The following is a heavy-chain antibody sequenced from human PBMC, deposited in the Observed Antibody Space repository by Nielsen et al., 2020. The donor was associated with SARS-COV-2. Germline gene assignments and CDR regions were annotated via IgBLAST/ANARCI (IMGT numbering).Heavy chain of an antibody. CDR3: AKDRGYSSSWYYFDY. V-gene: IGHV3-30-3*01. Sequence: GESLKISCAASGFTFSSYAMHWVRQAPGKGLEWVAVISYDGSNKYYADSVKGRFTISRDNSKNTLYLQMNSLRAEDTAVYYCAKDRGYSSSWYYFDYWGQGTLVTVSS. CDR2: ISYDGSNK. D-gene: IGHD6-13*01. CDR1: GFTFSSYA. J-gene: IGHJ4*02.